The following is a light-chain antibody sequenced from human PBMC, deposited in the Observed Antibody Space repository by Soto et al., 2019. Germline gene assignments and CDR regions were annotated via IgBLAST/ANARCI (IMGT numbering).Light chain of an antibody. J-gene: IGKJ1*01. V-gene: IGKV1-16*01. Sequence: DIQMTQSPSSLSASVGDRVTITCLASQGVSNSLAWFQQKQGKGPKSMIYAASSLQSGVPSRFRGSGYGTDFTITISSLQPEDFATYYCQQYDSYPRTLGKGT. CDR1: QGVSNS. CDR2: AAS. CDR3: QQYDSYPRT.